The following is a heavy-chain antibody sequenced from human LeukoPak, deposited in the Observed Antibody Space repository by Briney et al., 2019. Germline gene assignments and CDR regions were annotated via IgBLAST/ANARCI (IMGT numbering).Heavy chain of an antibody. Sequence: GGSLRLSCAASGFTFSSYGMHWVRQAPGKGLEWVAVIWYDGSNKYYADSVKGRSTISRDNSKNTLYLQMNSLRAEDTAVYYCARDSLDIVVVPAAPEGTDYYYYYGMDVWGKGTTVTVSS. D-gene: IGHD2-2*01. CDR2: IWYDGSNK. CDR3: ARDSLDIVVVPAAPEGTDYYYYYGMDV. CDR1: GFTFSSYG. V-gene: IGHV3-33*01. J-gene: IGHJ6*04.